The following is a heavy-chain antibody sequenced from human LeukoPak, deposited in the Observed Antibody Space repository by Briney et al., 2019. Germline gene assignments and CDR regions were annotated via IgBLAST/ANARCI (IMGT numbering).Heavy chain of an antibody. CDR3: ARGGVHHAFDV. D-gene: IGHD3-3*01. CDR1: GFIFSSYG. Sequence: PGGSLRLSCAASGFIFSSYGFYWVRQVPGKGLEYVSRIDNDGRGTTYAGSVKGRYTISRDNTKNTVYLQMNSLRPEDTAMYYCARGGVHHAFDVWGQGTMVTVSS. CDR2: IDNDGRGT. V-gene: IGHV3-74*01. J-gene: IGHJ3*01.